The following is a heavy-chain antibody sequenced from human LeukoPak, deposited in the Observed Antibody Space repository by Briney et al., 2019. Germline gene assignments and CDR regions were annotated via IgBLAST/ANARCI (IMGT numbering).Heavy chain of an antibody. CDR3: AGEWAIVALDY. V-gene: IGHV3-48*01. D-gene: IGHD5-12*01. CDR2: ISSSSSTI. CDR1: GFTFSSYS. J-gene: IGHJ4*02. Sequence: PGGSLRLSCAASGFTFSSYSMNWVRQAPGKGLEWVSYISSSSSTIYYADSVKGRFTISRDNAKNSLYLQMNSLRAEDTAVYYCAGEWAIVALDYWGQGTLVTVSS.